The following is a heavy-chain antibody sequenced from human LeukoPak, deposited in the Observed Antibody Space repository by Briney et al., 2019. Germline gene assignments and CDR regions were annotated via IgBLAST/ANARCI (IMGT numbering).Heavy chain of an antibody. CDR1: GFTFSSYG. CDR2: ISYEGSNK. V-gene: IGHV3-30*18. J-gene: IGHJ4*02. Sequence: PGGSLRLSCAASGFTFSSYGMHWVRQAPGKGLEWVAVISYEGSNKNYADSVKGRFTISRDNSENTMYLQMNSMRAGDTAVYYCAKDRYFGRLLALPTADYWGQGTLVTVSS. D-gene: IGHD3-9*01. CDR3: AKDRYFGRLLALPTADY.